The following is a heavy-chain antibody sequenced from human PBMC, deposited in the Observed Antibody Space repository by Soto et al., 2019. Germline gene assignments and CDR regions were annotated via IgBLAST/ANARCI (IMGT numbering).Heavy chain of an antibody. V-gene: IGHV4-59*08. CDR3: ARQITDYYGSGSFAFDI. CDR2: IYYSGST. D-gene: IGHD3-10*01. J-gene: IGHJ3*02. Sequence: SETLSLTCTVSGGSISSYYWSWIRQPPGKGLEWIGYIYYSGSTNYNPSLKSRVTISVDTSKNQFSLKLSSVTAADTAVYYCARQITDYYGSGSFAFDIWGQGTMVTVSS. CDR1: GGSISSYY.